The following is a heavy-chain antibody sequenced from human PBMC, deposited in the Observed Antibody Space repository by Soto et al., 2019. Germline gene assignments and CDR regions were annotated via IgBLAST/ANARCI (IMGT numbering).Heavy chain of an antibody. V-gene: IGHV3-30*18. CDR1: GFTFSSYG. D-gene: IGHD3-3*01. CDR3: AKDLHLITIFGVVHYYYYGMDV. Sequence: PGGSLRLSCAASGFTFSSYGMHWVRQAPGKGLEWVAVISYDGSNKYYADSVKGRFTISRDNSKNTLYLQMNSLRAEDTAVYYCAKDLHLITIFGVVHYYYYGMDVWGQGTTVTVSS. CDR2: ISYDGSNK. J-gene: IGHJ6*02.